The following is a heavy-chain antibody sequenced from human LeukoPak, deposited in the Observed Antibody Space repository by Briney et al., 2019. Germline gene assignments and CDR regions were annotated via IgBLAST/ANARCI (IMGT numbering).Heavy chain of an antibody. Sequence: GGSLRLSCAASGFTVSTDHMSWVRQAPGKWLEWVSVLYSAGSTSHADSVKGRFTISRDNSKNTVYLQMNSLRAEDTAVYYCARVWELSFDYWGQGTLVTVSS. D-gene: IGHD1-26*01. V-gene: IGHV3-53*01. CDR1: GFTVSTDH. CDR3: ARVWELSFDY. CDR2: LYSAGST. J-gene: IGHJ4*02.